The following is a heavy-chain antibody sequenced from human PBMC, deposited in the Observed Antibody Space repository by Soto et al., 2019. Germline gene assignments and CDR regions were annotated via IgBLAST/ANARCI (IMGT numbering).Heavy chain of an antibody. Sequence: SETLSLTCAVYGGSLSGYYWSWIRQPPGKGLEWIGEINHSGSTNYNPSLKSRVTISVDTSKNQFSLKLSSVTAADTAVYYCARDEGYGMDVWGQGTTVTVSS. CDR3: ARDEGYGMDV. V-gene: IGHV4-34*01. CDR2: INHSGST. J-gene: IGHJ6*02. CDR1: GGSLSGYY.